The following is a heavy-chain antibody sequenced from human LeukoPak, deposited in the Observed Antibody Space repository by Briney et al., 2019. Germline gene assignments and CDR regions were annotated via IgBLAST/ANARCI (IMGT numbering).Heavy chain of an antibody. CDR2: IIPILGIA. CDR3: ARAALVPAAIVHYYYYMDV. V-gene: IGHV1-69*10. J-gene: IGHJ6*03. D-gene: IGHD2-2*01. Sequence: GALVKVSCKASGGTFSSYTISWVRQAPGQGLEWMGWIIPILGIANYAQKFQGRVTITADKSTSTAYMELSSLRSEDTAVYYCARAALVPAAIVHYYYYMDVWGKGTTVTVSS. CDR1: GGTFSSYT.